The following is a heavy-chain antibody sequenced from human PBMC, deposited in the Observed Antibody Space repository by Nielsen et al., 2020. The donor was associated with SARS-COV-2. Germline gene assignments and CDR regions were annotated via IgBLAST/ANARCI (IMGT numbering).Heavy chain of an antibody. CDR2: IWYDGSNK. V-gene: IGHV3-30*19. CDR3: ARSRPGQWLATY. Sequence: GESLKISCAASGFTFSSYGMHWVRQAPGKGLEWVAVIWYDGSNKYYADSVKGRFTISRDNSKNTLYLQMNSLRAEDTAVYYCARSRPGQWLATYWGQGTLVTVSS. CDR1: GFTFSSYG. D-gene: IGHD6-19*01. J-gene: IGHJ4*02.